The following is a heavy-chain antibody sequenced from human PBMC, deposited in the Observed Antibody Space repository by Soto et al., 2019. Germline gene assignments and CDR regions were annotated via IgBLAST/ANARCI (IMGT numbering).Heavy chain of an antibody. J-gene: IGHJ4*02. V-gene: IGHV1-18*01. CDR2: ISAYNGNT. D-gene: IGHD2-15*01. CDR3: ASSGCSGGSCYSSYFDY. Sequence: QVQLVQSGAEVKKPGASVKVSCKASGYTFTSYGISWVRQAPGQGREWMGWISAYNGNTNYAQKLQGRVTMTTDTSTSTAYMELRSLRSDDTAVYYCASSGCSGGSCYSSYFDYWGQGTLVTVSS. CDR1: GYTFTSYG.